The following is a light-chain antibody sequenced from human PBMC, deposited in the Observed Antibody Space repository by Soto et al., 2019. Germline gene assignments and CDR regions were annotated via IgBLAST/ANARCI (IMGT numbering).Light chain of an antibody. J-gene: IGKJ1*01. CDR2: GAS. Sequence: EIVMTQSPATLSVSPGERATISCRASQSISSHLAWYQQKPGQAPRLLIHGASTRATGIPARFSGSGSGTEFTLVISSLQSEDFAVYYCQQYHYWWAFGQGTKVDIK. CDR3: QQYHYWWA. V-gene: IGKV3-15*01. CDR1: QSISSH.